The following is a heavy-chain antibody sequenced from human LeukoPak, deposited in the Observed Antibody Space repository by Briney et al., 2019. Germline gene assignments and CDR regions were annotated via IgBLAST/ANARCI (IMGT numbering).Heavy chain of an antibody. V-gene: IGHV1-18*01. CDR3: ARGTAGIFGVATPFDY. CDR1: GYTFTSYG. D-gene: IGHD3-3*01. Sequence: GASVKVSCKASGYTFTSYGISWVRQAPGQGLEWMGWISAYNGNTNYAQKLQGRVTMTTDTSTSTAYMELRSLRSDDTAVYYCARGTAGIFGVATPFDYWGQGTLVTVSS. J-gene: IGHJ4*02. CDR2: ISAYNGNT.